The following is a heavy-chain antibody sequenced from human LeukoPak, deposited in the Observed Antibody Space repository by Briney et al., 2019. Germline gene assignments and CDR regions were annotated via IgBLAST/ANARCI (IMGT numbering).Heavy chain of an antibody. V-gene: IGHV4-59*01. D-gene: IGHD6-13*01. J-gene: IGHJ6*03. Sequence: SETLSLTCAVYGGSFSGYYWSWIRQPPGKGLEWIGYIYYSGSTNYNPSLKSRVTISVDTSKNQFSLKLSSVTAADTAVYYCARESRSRWPTFYYYYYYMDVWGKGTTVTVSS. CDR2: IYYSGST. CDR3: ARESRSRWPTFYYYYYYMDV. CDR1: GGSFSGYY.